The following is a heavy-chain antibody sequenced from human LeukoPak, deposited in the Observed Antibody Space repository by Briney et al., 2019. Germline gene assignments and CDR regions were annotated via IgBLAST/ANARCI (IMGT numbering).Heavy chain of an antibody. CDR2: AIPIFGTT. CDR1: GGTFNNDR. V-gene: IGHV1-69*05. CDR3: ARGGLWTMMSREGLHP. D-gene: IGHD2-21*01. J-gene: IGHJ5*02. Sequence: SVKVSCKASGGTFNNDRVTWVRQAPGQGLEWMGGAIPIFGTTRYAQKFQGKVTITTDESTGTAYMELTSLTSDDTAVYFCARGGLWTMMSREGLHPWGQGTLVTVSS.